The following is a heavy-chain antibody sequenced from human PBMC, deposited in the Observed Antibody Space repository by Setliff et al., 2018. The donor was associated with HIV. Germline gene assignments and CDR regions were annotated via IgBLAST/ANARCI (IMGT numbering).Heavy chain of an antibody. CDR3: AIGNNYGTGCFDY. CDR2: VYHSGST. D-gene: IGHD5-18*01. J-gene: IGHJ4*02. CDR1: GYSMRSGYY. Sequence: PSETLSLTCSVSGYSMRSGYYGGWLRQPPGKGLEWIGSVYHSGSTYYNPSLKTRVTISVDTSKNQFSLKLTSVTAADTAVYYCAIGNNYGTGCFDYWGQGRMVTVSS. V-gene: IGHV4-38-2*01.